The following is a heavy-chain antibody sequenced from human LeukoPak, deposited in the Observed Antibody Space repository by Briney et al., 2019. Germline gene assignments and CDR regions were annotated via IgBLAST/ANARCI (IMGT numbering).Heavy chain of an antibody. J-gene: IGHJ4*02. Sequence: QTGGSLRLSCAASGFTFSDYAMTWVRQAPGKGLEWVSTFRGSDGSTYYRDSVKGRFTISGDYSKTTLYLQMNSLRAEDTALYYCARLTITSGWYEDYWGQGTLVTVSS. CDR2: FRGSDGST. CDR3: ARLTITSGWYEDY. CDR1: GFTFSDYA. D-gene: IGHD6-19*01. V-gene: IGHV3-23*01.